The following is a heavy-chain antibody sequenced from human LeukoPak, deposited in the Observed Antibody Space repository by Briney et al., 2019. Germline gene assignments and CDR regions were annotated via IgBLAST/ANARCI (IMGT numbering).Heavy chain of an antibody. CDR2: PYFSVST. V-gene: IGHV4-59*01. CDR3: ARGQGDFYESRGYVSDEHLHH. CDR1: GGSISSYY. D-gene: IGHD3-22*01. Sequence: PSETLSLTCTVSGGSISSYYWSWLRQPPGKGLEWLGHPYFSVSTNYYPSPKSRVTISVDTSKNQFSLKLSSVTAADTAVYYWARGQGDFYESRGYVSDEHLHHWGQGTLVPVPS. J-gene: IGHJ1*01.